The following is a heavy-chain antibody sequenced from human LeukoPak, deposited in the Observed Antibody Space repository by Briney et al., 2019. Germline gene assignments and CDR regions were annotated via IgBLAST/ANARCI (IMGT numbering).Heavy chain of an antibody. V-gene: IGHV1-24*01. D-gene: IGHD3-10*01. CDR3: ATEISSGTVLDY. CDR1: GYTLTELS. CDR2: FDPEDGET. Sequence: ASVKVSCTVSGYTLTELSMHWVRQAPGKGLEWMGGFDPEDGETIYAQKFQGRVTMTEDTSTDTAYMELNSLRSEDTAVYYCATEISSGTVLDYWGQGTLVTVSS. J-gene: IGHJ4*02.